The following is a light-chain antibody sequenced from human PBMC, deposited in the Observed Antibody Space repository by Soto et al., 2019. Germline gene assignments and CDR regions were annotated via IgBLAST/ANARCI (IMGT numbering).Light chain of an antibody. Sequence: QSALTQPASVSGSPGQSITISCTGTSSDVAAYNFVSWYQQHPGEVPKLMIYEVIKRPSGISDRFSGSKSGNTASLTISGLQAEDEADYYCYSYTTTSTYVFGTGTKLTVL. V-gene: IGLV2-14*03. CDR1: SSDVAAYNF. J-gene: IGLJ1*01. CDR2: EVI. CDR3: YSYTTTSTYV.